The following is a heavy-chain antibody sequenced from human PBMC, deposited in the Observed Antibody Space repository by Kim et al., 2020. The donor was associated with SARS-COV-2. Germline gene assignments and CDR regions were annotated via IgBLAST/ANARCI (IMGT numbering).Heavy chain of an antibody. J-gene: IGHJ4*02. V-gene: IGHV3-49*04. Sequence: GGSLRLSCTASGFTFGDYAMSWVRQAPGKGLEWVGFIRSKAYGGTTEYAASVKGRFTISRDDSKSIAYLQMNSLKTEDTAVYYCTRDSELLRCFDYWGQGTLVTVSS. CDR2: IRSKAYGGTT. D-gene: IGHD1-26*01. CDR1: GFTFGDYA. CDR3: TRDSELLRCFDY.